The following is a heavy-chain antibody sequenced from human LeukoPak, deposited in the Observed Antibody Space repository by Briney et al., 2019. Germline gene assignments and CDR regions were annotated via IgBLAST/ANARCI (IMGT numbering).Heavy chain of an antibody. CDR1: GGSFSGYY. D-gene: IGHD3-22*01. Sequence: PSETLSLTCAVYGGSFSGYYWSWIRQPPGKGLEWIGYIYYSGSTYYNPSLKSRVTISVDTSKNQFSLKLSSVTAADTAVYYCARDRDSSGYLYWGQGTLVTVSS. J-gene: IGHJ4*02. CDR3: ARDRDSSGYLY. CDR2: IYYSGST. V-gene: IGHV4-34*09.